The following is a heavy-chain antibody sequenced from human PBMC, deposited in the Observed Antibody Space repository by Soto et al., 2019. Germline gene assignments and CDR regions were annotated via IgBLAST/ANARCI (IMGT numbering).Heavy chain of an antibody. Sequence: EVQLLESGGDLVQPGGSLRLSCAASGFSFRSYAMNWVRQAPGKGLEWVSGITSSGSSTYYADSVKGRFTISRDNSKTTLYLHMNNLRAEGTAVYYCAFGCSGGTCFWSSDYWGQGTLVSASS. J-gene: IGHJ4*02. V-gene: IGHV3-23*01. CDR2: ITSSGSST. CDR3: AFGCSGGTCFWSSDY. CDR1: GFSFRSYA. D-gene: IGHD2-15*01.